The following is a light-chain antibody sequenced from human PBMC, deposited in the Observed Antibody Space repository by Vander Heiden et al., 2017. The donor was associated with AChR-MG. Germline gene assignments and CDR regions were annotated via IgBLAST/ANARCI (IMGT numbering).Light chain of an antibody. J-gene: IGLJ2*01. V-gene: IGLV3-19*01. CDR3: HSRDTTGYSVL. CDR2: GKN. CDR1: SLRKNY. Sequence: SPELTQDPAVSVALGQTVSITCQGDSLRKNYANWYQQKPGQAPVLVIYGKNNRPSGIPDRFSGSTSGNRGSLTITGAQAEDEADYYCHSRDTTGYSVLFGGGTKLTVL.